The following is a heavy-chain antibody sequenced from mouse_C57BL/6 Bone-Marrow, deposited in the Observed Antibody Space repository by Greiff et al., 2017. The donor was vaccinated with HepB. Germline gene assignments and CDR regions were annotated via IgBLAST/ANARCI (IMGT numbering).Heavy chain of an antibody. CDR1: GYTFTDYY. V-gene: IGHV1-75*01. J-gene: IGHJ1*03. CDR3: AREATVVARYWYFDV. CDR2: IFPGSGST. Sequence: QVQLKESGPELVKPGASVKISCKASGYTFTDYYINWVKQRPGQGLEWIGWIFPGSGSTYYNEKFKGKATLTVDKSSSTAYMLLSSLTSEDSAVYFCAREATVVARYWYFDVWGTGTTVTVSS. D-gene: IGHD1-1*01.